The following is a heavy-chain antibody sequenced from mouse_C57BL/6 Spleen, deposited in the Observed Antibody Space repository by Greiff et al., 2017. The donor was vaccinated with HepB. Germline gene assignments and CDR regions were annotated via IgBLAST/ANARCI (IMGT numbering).Heavy chain of an antibody. Sequence: KESCKASGYTFTSYWMHWVKQRPIQGLEWIGNIDPSDSETHYNQKFKDKATLTVDKSSSTAYMQLSSLTSEDSAVYYCARSYYGRGYAMDYWGQGTSVTVSS. D-gene: IGHD1-1*01. CDR1: GYTFTSYW. V-gene: IGHV1-52*01. J-gene: IGHJ4*01. CDR2: IDPSDSET. CDR3: ARSYYGRGYAMDY.